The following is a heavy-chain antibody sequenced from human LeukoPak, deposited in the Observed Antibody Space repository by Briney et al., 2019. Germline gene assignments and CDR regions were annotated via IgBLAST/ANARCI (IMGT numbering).Heavy chain of an antibody. CDR2: IYTSGST. CDR3: ARERVVPAAMTFYFDY. CDR1: GGSISSYY. J-gene: IGHJ4*02. Sequence: PSETLSLTCTVSGGSISSYYWSWIRQPAGKGLEWIGRIYTSGSTNYNPSLKSRVTMSVDTSKNQFSLKLSSVTAADTAVYYCARERVVPAAMTFYFDYWGQGTLVTVTS. D-gene: IGHD2-2*01. V-gene: IGHV4-4*07.